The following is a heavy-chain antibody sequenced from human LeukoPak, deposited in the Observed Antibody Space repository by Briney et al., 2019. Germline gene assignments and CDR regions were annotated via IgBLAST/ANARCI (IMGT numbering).Heavy chain of an antibody. CDR2: INHSGST. J-gene: IGHJ5*02. D-gene: IGHD6-6*01. V-gene: IGHV4-34*01. Sequence: SETLSLTCAVYGGSFSGYYWSRIRQPPGKGLEWIGEINHSGSTNYNPSLKSRVTISVDTSKNQFSLKLSSVTAADTAVYYCARIDPYSSSSGWFDPWGQGTLVTVSS. CDR1: GGSFSGYY. CDR3: ARIDPYSSSSGWFDP.